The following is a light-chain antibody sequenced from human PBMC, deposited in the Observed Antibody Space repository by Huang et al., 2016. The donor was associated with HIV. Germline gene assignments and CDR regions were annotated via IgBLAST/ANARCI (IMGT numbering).Light chain of an antibody. Sequence: EIVMTQSPATLPVSPGERATLSCRASQSVSTNLAWYQQIPGQAPRLLSYGTSNRATGLPDRFSGSGSGTEFTLTISSLQSEDFAVYYCQQYDKWPCTFGQGTKLEIK. J-gene: IGKJ2*02. CDR1: QSVSTN. CDR2: GTS. CDR3: QQYDKWPCT. V-gene: IGKV3-15*01.